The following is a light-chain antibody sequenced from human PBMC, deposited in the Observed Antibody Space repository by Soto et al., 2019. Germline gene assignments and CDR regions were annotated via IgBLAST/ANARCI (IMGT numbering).Light chain of an antibody. J-gene: IGKJ1*01. CDR2: GAS. CDR3: QQYNNWPMT. CDR1: QSVSSN. V-gene: IGKV3-15*01. Sequence: EMVMTQSPATLSVSPGERATLSCRASQSVSSNLAWYQQQPGQAPRLLIYGASIRATGIPDRFSGSGSGTEFTLTISNLQSEDFAVYYCQQYNNWPMTFGQGTKVEIK.